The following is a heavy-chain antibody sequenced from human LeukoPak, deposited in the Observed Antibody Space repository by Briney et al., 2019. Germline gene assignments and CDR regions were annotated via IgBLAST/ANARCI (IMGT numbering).Heavy chain of an antibody. CDR2: IYYSGST. D-gene: IGHD6-13*01. CDR3: ARAYQSSWYVVDY. Sequence: SETLSLTCTVSGGSISSSSYYWGWIRQPPGKGLEWIGSIYYSGSTYYNPSLKSRVTISVDTSKNQFSLKLSSVTAADTAVYYCARAYQSSWYVVDYWGQGTLVTVSS. J-gene: IGHJ4*02. V-gene: IGHV4-39*07. CDR1: GGSISSSSYY.